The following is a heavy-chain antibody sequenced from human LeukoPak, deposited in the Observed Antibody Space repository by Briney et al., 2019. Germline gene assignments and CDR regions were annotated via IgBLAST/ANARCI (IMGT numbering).Heavy chain of an antibody. D-gene: IGHD2/OR15-2a*01. CDR1: GFTFSSYD. J-gene: IGHJ4*02. CDR2: FSGSGGST. CDR3: ARDQGGIEYFYY. Sequence: GGSLSLPCAASGFTFSSYDMSWARRAPGEGLEWVSVFSGSGGSTYHADCVKGGFTLSRDYAKNSMYLQMNSLRAEDTAVYYCARDQGGIEYFYYGEQRTVITVSS. V-gene: IGHV3-23*01.